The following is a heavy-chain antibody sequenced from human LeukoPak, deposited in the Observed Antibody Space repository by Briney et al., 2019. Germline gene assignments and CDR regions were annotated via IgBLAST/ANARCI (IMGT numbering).Heavy chain of an antibody. CDR1: GITFSSYA. J-gene: IGHJ6*03. V-gene: IGHV3-23*01. CDR3: AKRWLLYSEPHYMDV. D-gene: IGHD3-3*01. Sequence: QPGGSLRLSCAVSGITFSSYAMNWVRQAPGKGLEWISVISRSGGSTYHADSVKGRFTISRDNSKKTLYLQMNSLRAEDTAVYYCAKRWLLYSEPHYMDVWGKGTTVTVSS. CDR2: ISRSGGST.